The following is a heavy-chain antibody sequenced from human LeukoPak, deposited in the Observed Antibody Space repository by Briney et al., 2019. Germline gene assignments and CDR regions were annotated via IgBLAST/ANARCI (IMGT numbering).Heavy chain of an antibody. CDR3: ARAMHYDILTGYSYYYYGMDV. D-gene: IGHD3-9*01. CDR2: INPNSGGT. J-gene: IGHJ6*02. Sequence: GASVKVSCKASGYTFTGYYMHWVRQAPGQGLEWMGWINPNSGGTNYEQRFQGRVTMTRETSISTAYMELSRLRSDDTAVYYCARAMHYDILTGYSYYYYGMDVWGQGTTVTVSS. CDR1: GYTFTGYY. V-gene: IGHV1-2*02.